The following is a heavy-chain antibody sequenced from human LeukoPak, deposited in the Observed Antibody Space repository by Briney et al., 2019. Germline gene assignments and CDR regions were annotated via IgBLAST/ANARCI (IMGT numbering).Heavy chain of an antibody. CDR1: GGSISNKY. CDR3: TGKYYYDSSGYYYADY. CDR2: IYYSGST. J-gene: IGHJ4*02. D-gene: IGHD3-22*01. V-gene: IGHV4-59*08. Sequence: SETLSLTCTVSGGSISNKYWSWIRQPPGKGLEWIGYIYYSGSTNYNPSLKSRVTILVDTSKNQFSLKLSSVTAADTAVYYCTGKYYYDSSGYYYADYWGQGTLVTVSS.